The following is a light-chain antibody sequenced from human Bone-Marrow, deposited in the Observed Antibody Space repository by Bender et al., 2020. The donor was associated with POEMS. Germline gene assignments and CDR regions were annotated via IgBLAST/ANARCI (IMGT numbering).Light chain of an antibody. J-gene: IGLJ2*01. CDR2: DVG. Sequence: QSALTQPASVSASLGQAITISCTGTTNDIGGSDHVSWYQHHPGKAPKLILYDVGNRPSGISNRFSGSKSGSTASLTISGLQAEDEAHYYCSSYSSSRRAVFGGGTKLTVL. CDR3: SSYSSSRRAV. CDR1: TNDIGGSDH. V-gene: IGLV2-14*03.